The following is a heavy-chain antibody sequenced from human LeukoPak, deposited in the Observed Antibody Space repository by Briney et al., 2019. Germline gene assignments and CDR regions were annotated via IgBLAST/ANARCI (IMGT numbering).Heavy chain of an antibody. CDR1: GYTFTSYD. V-gene: IGHV1-8*01. D-gene: IGHD3-10*01. J-gene: IGHJ6*02. CDR3: AIMVRGEYYYYYYGMDV. CDR2: MNPNSGNT. Sequence: ASVKVSCKASGYTFTSYDINWVRQATGQGLEWMGWMNPNSGNTGYAQKFQGRVTMTRNTSISTAYMELSSLRSEDTAVYYCAIMVRGEYYYYYYGMDVWGQGTTVTVSS.